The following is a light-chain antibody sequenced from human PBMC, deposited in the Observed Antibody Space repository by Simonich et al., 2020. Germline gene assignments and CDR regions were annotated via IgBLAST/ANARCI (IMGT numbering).Light chain of an antibody. CDR1: SSDVGGYKF. CDR2: DVS. CDR3: SSYTSSSTLV. Sequence: QSALTQPASVSGSPGQSVTIFCTGTSSDVGGYKFVSWYQQHPGKAPKLMIYDVSKRPSGVSNRFSGSQSSNTASLTISGLQAEDEADYYCSSYTSSSTLVFGGGTKLTVL. V-gene: IGLV2-14*01. J-gene: IGLJ2*01.